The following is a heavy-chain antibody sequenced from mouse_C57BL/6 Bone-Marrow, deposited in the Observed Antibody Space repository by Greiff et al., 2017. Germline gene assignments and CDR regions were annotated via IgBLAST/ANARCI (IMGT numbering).Heavy chain of an antibody. J-gene: IGHJ4*01. V-gene: IGHV1-85*01. CDR2: IYPRDGST. CDR1: GYTFTSYD. CDR3: ARIYGNYYYAMDY. Sequence: QVQLQQSGPELVKPGASVKLSCKASGYTFTSYDINWVKQRPGQGLEWIGWIYPRDGSTKYNEKVKGKATLTVATSTSTAYMELHSLTSDDSAVYFCARIYGNYYYAMDYWGQGTSVTVSS. D-gene: IGHD2-1*01.